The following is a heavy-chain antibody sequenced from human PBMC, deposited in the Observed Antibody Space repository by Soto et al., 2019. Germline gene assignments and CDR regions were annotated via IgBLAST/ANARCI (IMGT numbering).Heavy chain of an antibody. Sequence: GSLRLSCVASGSNLSSYAMSWVRQSPGKELEWVSTINGGGTSTYYAASVECRFTISRDNSKNTLYLQMNSLRADDTALYYCAKDILTGYYIAFDYWGQGTLVTVSS. V-gene: IGHV3-23*01. D-gene: IGHD3-9*01. CDR3: AKDILTGYYIAFDY. CDR1: GSNLSSYA. J-gene: IGHJ4*02. CDR2: INGGGTST.